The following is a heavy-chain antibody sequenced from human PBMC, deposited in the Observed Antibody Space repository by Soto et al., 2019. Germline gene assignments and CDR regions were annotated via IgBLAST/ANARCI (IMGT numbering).Heavy chain of an antibody. Sequence: QVQLVESGGGVVQPGRSLRLSCAASGFTFSSYAMHWVRQAPGKGLEWVAVISYDGSNKYYADSVKGRFTISRDNSKNTLYLQMNSLRAEDTAVYYCARCRWLHNYWGQGTLVTVSS. CDR2: ISYDGSNK. D-gene: IGHD5-12*01. CDR1: GFTFSSYA. J-gene: IGHJ4*02. V-gene: IGHV3-30-3*01. CDR3: ARCRWLHNY.